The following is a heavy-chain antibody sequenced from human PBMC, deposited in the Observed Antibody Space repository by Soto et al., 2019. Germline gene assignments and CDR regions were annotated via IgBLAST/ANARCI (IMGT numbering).Heavy chain of an antibody. CDR2: MNPNSGNT. D-gene: IGHD2-15*01. CDR1: GYTFTSFD. CDR3: ARGLAIYCSGGSCPYFDY. V-gene: IGHV1-8*01. Sequence: ASVKVSCKASGYTFTSFDINWVRQASGQGLEWMGWMNPNSGNTIYAQKFQGRVTMTRNTSINTAYMELSSLRSDDTAVYYCARGLAIYCSGGSCPYFDYWGQGTLVTVS. J-gene: IGHJ4*02.